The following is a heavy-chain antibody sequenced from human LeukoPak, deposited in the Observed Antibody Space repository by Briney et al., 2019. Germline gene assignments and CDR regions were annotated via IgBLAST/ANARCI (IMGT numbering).Heavy chain of an antibody. CDR3: ARHQIVGATRSPFDY. J-gene: IGHJ4*02. D-gene: IGHD1-26*01. V-gene: IGHV5-51*01. CDR1: GYNFNSYW. CDR2: IYPGDSDT. Sequence: GESLKISCKGSGYNFNSYWIGWVRQMPGRGLEWMGIIYPGDSDTRYSPSFQGQVTISADKSISTAYLQWSSLKASDTAIYYCARHQIVGATRSPFDYWGQGTLVTVSS.